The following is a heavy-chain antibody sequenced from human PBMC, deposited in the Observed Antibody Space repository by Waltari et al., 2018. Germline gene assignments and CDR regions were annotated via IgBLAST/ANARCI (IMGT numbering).Heavy chain of an antibody. D-gene: IGHD6-13*01. CDR3: ARDNGQLAWYFDY. CDR2: IYTSGST. V-gene: IGHV4-4*07. J-gene: IGHJ4*02. CDR1: GGSIRSYY. Sequence: QVQLQESGPGLVKPSETLSLTCTVSGGSIRSYYWSWIRQPAGKGLEWFGRIYTSGSTHHNPSLKSRGTMSVDTSKNQFSLKLSSVTAADTAVYYCARDNGQLAWYFDYWGQGTLVTVSS.